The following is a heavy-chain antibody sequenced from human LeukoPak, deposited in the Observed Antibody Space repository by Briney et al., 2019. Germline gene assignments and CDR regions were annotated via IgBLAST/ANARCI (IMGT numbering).Heavy chain of an antibody. V-gene: IGHV4-4*07. D-gene: IGHD6-6*01. CDR1: GGSINSFY. Sequence: SETLSLTCTVSGGSINSFYWTWIRQPAGKGLEWIGRIYTSGSTNYNPSLKSRVTISVDTSKNQFSLKLSSVTAADTAVYYCARRSSREYYFDYWGQGTLVTVSS. J-gene: IGHJ4*02. CDR2: IYTSGST. CDR3: ARRSSREYYFDY.